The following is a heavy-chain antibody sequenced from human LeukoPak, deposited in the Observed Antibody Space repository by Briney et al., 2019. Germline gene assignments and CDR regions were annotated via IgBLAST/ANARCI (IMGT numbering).Heavy chain of an antibody. D-gene: IGHD2-15*01. CDR2: ISTNNGNT. CDR1: GYTFTSYA. CDR3: ARDIYCSGGSCYYYYGMDV. Sequence: ASVKVSCKASGYTFTSYAMNWVRQAPGQGLEWMGWISTNNGNTNYAQKLQGRVTMTTDTSTSTAYLELRSLRSDDTAVYYCARDIYCSGGSCYYYYGMDVWGQGTTVTVSS. V-gene: IGHV1-18*01. J-gene: IGHJ6*02.